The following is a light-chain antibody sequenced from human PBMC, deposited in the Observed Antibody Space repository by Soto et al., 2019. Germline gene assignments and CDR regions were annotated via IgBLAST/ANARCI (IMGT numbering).Light chain of an antibody. CDR1: QSVSSSY. J-gene: IGKJ1*01. Sequence: TELKQSPSTLSLYPGERATLSCRASQSVSSSYLAWYQQKPGQTPRLLIYGASSRATGIPDRFSGSGSGTDFTLTISRLEPEDFAVYYCQQFRTFGQGTMVDI. CDR2: GAS. V-gene: IGKV3-20*01. CDR3: QQFRT.